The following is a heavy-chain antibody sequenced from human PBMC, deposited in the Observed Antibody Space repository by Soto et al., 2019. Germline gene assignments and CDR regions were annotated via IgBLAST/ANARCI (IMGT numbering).Heavy chain of an antibody. CDR3: VKGSVWTWFDP. J-gene: IGHJ5*02. CDR2: ISGSAGVA. CDR1: GFLISANA. Sequence: PGGSLRLSCAGSGFLISANAMSWVRHAPGGGLEWVSTISGSAGVAFYADSVRGRFIISRDISKTTIYLELGTLRADDMARYYCVKGSVWTWFDPCGQANLVTVSS. V-gene: IGHV3-23*01. D-gene: IGHD2-21*01.